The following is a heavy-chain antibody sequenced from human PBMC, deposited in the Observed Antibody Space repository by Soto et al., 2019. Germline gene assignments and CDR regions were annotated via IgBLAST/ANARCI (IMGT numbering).Heavy chain of an antibody. V-gene: IGHV1-8*01. Sequence: GASVKVSCKASGYTFTSYDINWVRQATGQGLEWMGWMNPNSGNTGYSQKFQGRVTITRDTSASTAYMELSSLRSEDTAVYYCARDLPPIDYRGQGTLVTVSS. CDR3: ARDLPPIDY. CDR2: MNPNSGNT. CDR1: GYTFTSYD. J-gene: IGHJ4*02.